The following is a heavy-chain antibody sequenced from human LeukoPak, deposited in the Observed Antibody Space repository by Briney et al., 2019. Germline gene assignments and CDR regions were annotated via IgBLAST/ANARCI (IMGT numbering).Heavy chain of an antibody. CDR2: IWYDGSNK. J-gene: IGHJ6*04. Sequence: GRSLRLSCAASGFTFSSYGMHWVRQAPGKGLEWVAVIWYDGSNKYYADSVKGRFTISRDNSKNTLYLQMNSLRAEDTAVYYCARDAYYYGSGSYYKVSYGMDVWGKGTTVTVSS. D-gene: IGHD3-10*01. CDR1: GFTFSSYG. CDR3: ARDAYYYGSGSYYKVSYGMDV. V-gene: IGHV3-33*01.